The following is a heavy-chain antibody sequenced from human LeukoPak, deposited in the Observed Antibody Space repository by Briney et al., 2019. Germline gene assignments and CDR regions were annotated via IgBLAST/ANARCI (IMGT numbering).Heavy chain of an antibody. CDR1: GGSISSYY. V-gene: IGHV4-59*08. D-gene: IGHD3-10*01. Sequence: SETLSLTCTVSGGSISSYYWSWIRQPPGKGLEWIGYIYYSGSTNYNPSLKSRVTISVDTSKNQFSLKLSSVTAADTAVYYCARGILLWFGELFYFDYWGQGTLVTVSS. CDR2: IYYSGST. CDR3: ARGILLWFGELFYFDY. J-gene: IGHJ4*02.